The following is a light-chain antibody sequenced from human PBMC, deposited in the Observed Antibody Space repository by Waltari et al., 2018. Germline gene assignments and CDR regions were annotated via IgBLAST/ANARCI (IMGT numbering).Light chain of an antibody. CDR1: SSDPCYYTL. J-gene: IGLJ3*02. Sequence: QSALTPPASVSWSPGPSISISHTRTSSDPCYYTLVSWYQQDPGKAPKVIIYEVNKRPSGVSNRFSGSKSGNTASLTISGLQAEDEADYYCCSYIGDSAWVFGGGTKVTVL. V-gene: IGLV2-23*02. CDR3: CSYIGDSAWV. CDR2: EVN.